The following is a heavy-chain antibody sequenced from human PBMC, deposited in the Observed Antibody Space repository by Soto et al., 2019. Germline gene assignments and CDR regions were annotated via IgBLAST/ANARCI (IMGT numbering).Heavy chain of an antibody. CDR3: ARIIRVWLQPDY. Sequence: SGPTLVNPTQTLTVTCTFSGFSLSTSGAGVGWIRQSPGKAPEWLALISWKDEKRYNPGLKSRLTITKDTSKNQVVLTMTDLDPVDTATYSCARIIRVWLQPDYWGQGTLVTVSS. V-gene: IGHV2-5*01. CDR1: GFSLSTSGAG. CDR2: ISWKDEK. D-gene: IGHD5-12*01. J-gene: IGHJ4*02.